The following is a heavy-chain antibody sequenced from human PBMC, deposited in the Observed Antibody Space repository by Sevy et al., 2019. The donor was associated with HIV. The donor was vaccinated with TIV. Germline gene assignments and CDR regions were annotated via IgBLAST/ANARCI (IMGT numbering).Heavy chain of an antibody. V-gene: IGHV4-4*02. CDR1: GGSISSSNW. CDR2: IYRSGST. D-gene: IGHD6-19*01. J-gene: IGHJ4*02. CDR3: ARAGIAVAGRENYFDY. Sequence: SENLSLTCAVSGGSISSSNWWSWVRQPPGKGLEWIGEIYRSGSTNYNPSLKSRVTISVDKSKNQFSPKLSSVTAADTAVYYCARAGIAVAGRENYFDYWGQGTLVTVSS.